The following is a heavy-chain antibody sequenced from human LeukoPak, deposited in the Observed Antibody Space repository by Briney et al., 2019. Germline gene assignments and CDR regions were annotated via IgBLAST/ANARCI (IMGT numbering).Heavy chain of an antibody. J-gene: IGHJ1*01. CDR2: ISAYNGNT. D-gene: IGHD2-2*02. CDR1: GYTFTSYG. V-gene: IGHV1-18*01. Sequence: ASVKVSCKASGYTFTSYGISWVRQAPGQGLEWMGWISAYNGNTNYAQKLQGRVTMTEDTSTDTAYMELSSLRSEDTAVYYCAKDDIVVVPAAIVRAEYFQHWGQGTPVTVSS. CDR3: AKDDIVVVPAAIVRAEYFQH.